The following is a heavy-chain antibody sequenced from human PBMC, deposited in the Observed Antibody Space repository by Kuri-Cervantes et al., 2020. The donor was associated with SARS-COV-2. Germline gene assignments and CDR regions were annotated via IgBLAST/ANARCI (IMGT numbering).Heavy chain of an antibody. D-gene: IGHD3-9*01. CDR2: ISSSSSYT. J-gene: IGHJ3*02. V-gene: IGHV3-11*05. CDR1: GFTFSDYY. Sequence: GGSLRLSCAASGFTFSDYYMSWIRQAPGKGLEWVSYISSSSSYTNYADSVKGRFTISRDNAKNSLYLQMNSLRAEDTAVYYCARDQGPRLRYFDWLLSYAFDIWGQGTMVTVSS. CDR3: ARDQGPRLRYFDWLLSYAFDI.